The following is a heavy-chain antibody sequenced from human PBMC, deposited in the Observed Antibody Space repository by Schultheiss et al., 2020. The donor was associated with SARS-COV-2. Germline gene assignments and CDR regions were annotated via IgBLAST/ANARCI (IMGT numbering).Heavy chain of an antibody. CDR1: GFTFDDYT. D-gene: IGHD6-6*01. Sequence: GGSLRLSCAASGFTFDDYTMHWVRQAPGKGLEWVSAISGSGGSTYYADSVKGRFTISRDNSKNTLYLQMNSLRAEDTAVYYCARRQLVLDFWGQGTLVTVSS. V-gene: IGHV3-23*01. CDR2: ISGSGGST. J-gene: IGHJ4*02. CDR3: ARRQLVLDF.